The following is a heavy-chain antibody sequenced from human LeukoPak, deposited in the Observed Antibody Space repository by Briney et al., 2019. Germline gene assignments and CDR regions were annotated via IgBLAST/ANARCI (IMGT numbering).Heavy chain of an antibody. D-gene: IGHD5-18*01. CDR2: ISYDGSNK. CDR3: AKKRGYSYGYLDY. J-gene: IGHJ4*02. CDR1: GFTFSSYG. Sequence: GGSLRLSCAASGFTFSSYGMHWARQAPGKGLEWVAVISYDGSNKYYADSVKGRFTISRDNSKNTLYLQMNSLRAEDTAVYYCAKKRGYSYGYLDYWGQGTLVTVSS. V-gene: IGHV3-30*18.